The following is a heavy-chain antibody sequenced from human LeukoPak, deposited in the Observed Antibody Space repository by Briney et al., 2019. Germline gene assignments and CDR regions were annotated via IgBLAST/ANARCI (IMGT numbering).Heavy chain of an antibody. J-gene: IGHJ5*02. Sequence: ASVKVSCKASGYTFTGYYMHWVRQAPGQGLEWMGWINPNSGGTNYAQKFQGRVTMTRDTSISTAYMELRRLRSDDTAVYYCARGSRVGYQLLYERVNEGNWFDPWGQGTLVTVSS. V-gene: IGHV1-2*02. CDR1: GYTFTGYY. D-gene: IGHD2-2*02. CDR2: INPNSGGT. CDR3: ARGSRVGYQLLYERVNEGNWFDP.